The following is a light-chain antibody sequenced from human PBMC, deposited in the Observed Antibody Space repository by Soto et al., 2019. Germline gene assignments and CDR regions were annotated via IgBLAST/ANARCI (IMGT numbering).Light chain of an antibody. Sequence: QSALTQPRSVSGSPGPSVTISCTGTSSDVGGYNYVSWYQQHPGKAPKLMIYDVSKRPSGVPDRFSGSKSGNTASLTISGLQAEDEADYYCCSDAGSYILFGTGTKLTVL. CDR3: CSDAGSYIL. J-gene: IGLJ1*01. V-gene: IGLV2-11*01. CDR1: SSDVGGYNY. CDR2: DVS.